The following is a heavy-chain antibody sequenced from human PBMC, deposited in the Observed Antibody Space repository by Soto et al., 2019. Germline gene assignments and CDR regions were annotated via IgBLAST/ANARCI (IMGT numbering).Heavy chain of an antibody. CDR2: INHSGST. J-gene: IGHJ6*03. V-gene: IGHV4-34*01. CDR1: GGSFSGYY. D-gene: IGHD3-3*01. CDR3: ARSGRWRSGYHQYYYYYYYMDV. Sequence: SETLSLTCAVYGGSFSGYYWSWIRQPPGKGLEWIGEINHSGSTNYNPSLKSRVTISVDTSKNQFSLKLSSVTAADTAVYYCARSGRWRSGYHQYYYYYYYMDVWGKGTTVTVSS.